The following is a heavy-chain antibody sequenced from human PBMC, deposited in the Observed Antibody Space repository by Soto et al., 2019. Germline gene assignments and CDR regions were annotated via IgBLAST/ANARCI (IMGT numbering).Heavy chain of an antibody. D-gene: IGHD6-25*01. CDR2: VTGIGGSK. CDR3: AKGSASGSPYYFDY. V-gene: IGHV3-23*01. J-gene: IGHJ4*02. Sequence: EVQLLESGGGLVQPGGSLRLSCAASGFTFSIYAMSWVRQAPGKGLEWISAVTGIGGSKYHAESVKGRFTISRDNSKNTLYLQMNSLRAEDTAVYYCAKGSASGSPYYFDYWGQGTLVTVSS. CDR1: GFTFSIYA.